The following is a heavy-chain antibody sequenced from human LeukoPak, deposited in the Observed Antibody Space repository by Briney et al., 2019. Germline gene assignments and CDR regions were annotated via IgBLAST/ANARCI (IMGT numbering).Heavy chain of an antibody. J-gene: IGHJ3*02. CDR1: GFTFSSYW. D-gene: IGHD3-10*01. CDR3: HSGSASYGSGSYYTPPNDAFDI. V-gene: IGHV3-7*01. CDR2: IKQDGSEK. Sequence: GGSLRLSCAASGFTFSSYWMSWVRQAPGKGLEWVANIKQDGSEKYYVDSVKGRFTISRDNAKNSLYLQMNSLRAEDTAVYYCHSGSASYGSGSYYTPPNDAFDIWGQGTMVTVSS.